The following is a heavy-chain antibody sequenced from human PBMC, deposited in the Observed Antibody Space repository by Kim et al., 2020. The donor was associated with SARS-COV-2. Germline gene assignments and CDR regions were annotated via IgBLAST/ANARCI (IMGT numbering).Heavy chain of an antibody. V-gene: IGHV3-23*01. Sequence: ISESGVRTHYGDYVEGRFTIARDNAKSTLFLQMNSVRAEDTAVYYCEASDYWGEGSLVSVSS. CDR2: ISESGVRT. CDR3: EASDY. J-gene: IGHJ4*02.